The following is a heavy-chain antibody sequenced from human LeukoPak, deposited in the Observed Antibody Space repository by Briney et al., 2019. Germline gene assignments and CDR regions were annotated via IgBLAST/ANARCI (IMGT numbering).Heavy chain of an antibody. V-gene: IGHV4-4*09. CDR3: ARHSVAGSGSYQPFDY. J-gene: IGHJ4*02. CDR2: IYTSGST. D-gene: IGHD1-26*01. Sequence: SETLSLTCTLSCRSISSYYWRWIRQPPGKGLEWIGYIYTSGSTNYNPSLKSRVTISVDTSKNQFSLKLSSVTAADTAVYYCARHSVAGSGSYQPFDYWGQGTLVTVSS. CDR1: CRSISSYY.